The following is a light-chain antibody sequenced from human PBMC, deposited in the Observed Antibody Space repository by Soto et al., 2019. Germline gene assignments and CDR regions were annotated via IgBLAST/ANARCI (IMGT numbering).Light chain of an antibody. J-gene: IGKJ4*01. CDR1: HIVSNN. Sequence: EIVLTQSPATLSVSPGERATLSCKASHIVSNNLAWYQQKPGQAPRLLIYDASTRATGIPARFSVSGSGTEFTLTISSLQSEDFAVYYCQQYTNWPLTFGGGTKVEIK. CDR3: QQYTNWPLT. V-gene: IGKV3-15*01. CDR2: DAS.